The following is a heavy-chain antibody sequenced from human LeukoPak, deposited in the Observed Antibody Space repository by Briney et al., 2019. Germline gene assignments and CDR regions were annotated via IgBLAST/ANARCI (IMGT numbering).Heavy chain of an antibody. CDR2: ISYSGGTT. J-gene: IGHJ4*02. CDR3: AKDYSGSYGIGYFDF. Sequence: GGSLRLSCVASGFTFRDYAMSWVRQAPGKGLEWVSGISYSGGTTNYIGAVKGRVTISRDNSKDTLYLQMNSLRAEDTAIYYCAKDYSGSYGIGYFDFWGQGTLVTVSS. D-gene: IGHD1-26*01. V-gene: IGHV3-23*01. CDR1: GFTFRDYA.